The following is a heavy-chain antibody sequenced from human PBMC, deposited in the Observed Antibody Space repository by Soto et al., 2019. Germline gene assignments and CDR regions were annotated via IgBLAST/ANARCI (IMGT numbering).Heavy chain of an antibody. D-gene: IGHD2-2*01. CDR2: ISSSSSYT. Sequence: QVQLVESGGGLVKPGGSLRLSCAASGFTFSDYYMSWIRQAPGKGLEWVSYISSSSSYTNYADSVKGRFTISRDNAKNSRYLQMNSLRAEDTAVYYCAGGECSSTSCYYYYGMDVWGQGTTVTVSS. J-gene: IGHJ6*02. V-gene: IGHV3-11*06. CDR3: AGGECSSTSCYYYYGMDV. CDR1: GFTFSDYY.